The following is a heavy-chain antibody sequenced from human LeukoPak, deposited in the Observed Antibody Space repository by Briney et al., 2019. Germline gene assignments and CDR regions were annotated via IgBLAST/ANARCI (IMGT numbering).Heavy chain of an antibody. CDR2: IRYDGSNK. Sequence: GGSLRLSCAASGFTFSNYGMHWVRQAPGKGLEWVAFIRYDGSNKYYADSVKGRFTISRDNSKNTLYLQMNSLRAEDTAVYYCAKDLVPYSSGWFDNWFDPWGQGTLVTVSS. CDR3: AKDLVPYSSGWFDNWFDP. V-gene: IGHV3-30*02. D-gene: IGHD6-19*01. CDR1: GFTFSNYG. J-gene: IGHJ5*02.